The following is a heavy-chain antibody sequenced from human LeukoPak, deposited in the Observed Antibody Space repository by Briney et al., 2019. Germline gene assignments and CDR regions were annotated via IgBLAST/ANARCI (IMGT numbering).Heavy chain of an antibody. CDR1: GFTFSSYW. CDR3: ARTRGFSGYVGY. J-gene: IGHJ4*02. Sequence: EGSLRLSCAASGFTFSSYWMPWVRQAPGKGLVWVSRINSDGSSTSYADSVKGRFTISRDNAKNTLYLQMNSLRAEDTAVYYCARTRGFSGYVGYGGRGTRATLP. CDR2: INSDGSST. V-gene: IGHV3-74*01. D-gene: IGHD5-12*01.